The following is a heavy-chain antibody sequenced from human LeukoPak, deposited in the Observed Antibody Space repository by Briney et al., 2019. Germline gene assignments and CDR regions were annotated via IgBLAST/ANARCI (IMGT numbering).Heavy chain of an antibody. CDR3: ARAPSEIGGYYPEYFRH. D-gene: IGHD3-22*01. CDR1: GFSFSSRA. CDR2: IKSDEST. J-gene: IGHJ1*01. V-gene: IGHV3-74*01. Sequence: GGSLRLSCAASGFSFSSRALSWVRQAPGKGLVWVSRIKSDESTNYADSVKGRFTISRDNAKNTVSLQMNSLRAEDTGVYYCARAPSEIGGYYPEYFRHWGQGTLVTVSS.